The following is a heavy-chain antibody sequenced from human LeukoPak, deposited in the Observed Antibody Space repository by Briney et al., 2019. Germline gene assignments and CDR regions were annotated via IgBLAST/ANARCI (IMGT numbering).Heavy chain of an antibody. CDR1: GGSFSGYY. D-gene: IGHD3-3*01. J-gene: IGHJ5*02. Sequence: TSSETLSLTCAVYGGSFSGYYWSWIRQPPGKGLEWIGEINHSGSTNYNPSLKSRVTISVDTSKNQFSLKLSSVTAADTAVYYCARGSADYDFWSGISNWFDPWGQGTLVTVSS. CDR3: ARGSADYDFWSGISNWFDP. CDR2: INHSGST. V-gene: IGHV4-34*01.